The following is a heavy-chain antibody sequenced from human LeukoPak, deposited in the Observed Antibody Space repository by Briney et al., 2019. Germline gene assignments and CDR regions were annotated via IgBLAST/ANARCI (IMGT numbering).Heavy chain of an antibody. Sequence: ASVKVSCKASGYTFTSYYMHWVRQAPGQGLEWMGIINPSGGSTSYAQKFQGRVTMTRDTSTSTVYMELSSLRSEDTAVYYCARGAPLFFDILSGFYDYWGQGTLVTVSS. J-gene: IGHJ4*02. CDR2: INPSGGST. V-gene: IGHV1-46*01. CDR3: ARGAPLFFDILSGFYDY. CDR1: GYTFTSYY. D-gene: IGHD3-9*01.